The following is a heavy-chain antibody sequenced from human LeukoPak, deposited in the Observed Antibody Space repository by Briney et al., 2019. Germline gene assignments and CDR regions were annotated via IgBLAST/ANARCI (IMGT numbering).Heavy chain of an antibody. Sequence: GASVKVSCKASGYTFTSYGISWVRQAPGQGLEWMGWISAYNGNTNYAQKLQGRVTMTTDTSTSTAYMELRSLRSGDTAVYYCARVRGYYYDSSGYYSGFPDYWGQGTLVTVSS. V-gene: IGHV1-18*01. CDR3: ARVRGYYYDSSGYYSGFPDY. J-gene: IGHJ4*02. D-gene: IGHD3-22*01. CDR2: ISAYNGNT. CDR1: GYTFTSYG.